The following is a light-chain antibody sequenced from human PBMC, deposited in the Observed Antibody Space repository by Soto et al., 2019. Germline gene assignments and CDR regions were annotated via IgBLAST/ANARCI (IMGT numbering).Light chain of an antibody. CDR3: QQYSSTFWT. V-gene: IGKV3-20*01. J-gene: IGKJ1*01. Sequence: EIVLTQSPGTLSLSPGERTTLSCRASQSISSNYLAWYQQKPGQAPRLLVYGASSRATGIPDRFSGSGFGTDFTLTISRLEPEDFALYYCQQYSSTFWTLGQGTKVDIK. CDR2: GAS. CDR1: QSISSNY.